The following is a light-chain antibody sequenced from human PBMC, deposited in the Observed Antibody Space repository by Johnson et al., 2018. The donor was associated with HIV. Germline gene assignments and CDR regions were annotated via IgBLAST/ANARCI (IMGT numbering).Light chain of an antibody. J-gene: IGLJ1*01. CDR2: DNN. V-gene: IGLV1-51*01. Sequence: QSVLTQPPSVSAAPGQKVTISCSGSSSNIGNNYVSWYQQLPGTAPKLLIYDNNKLPSGIPDRFSGSKSGTSATLGITGLQTGDEADYYCGTWDSRLNAYVFGAGTKVTVL. CDR1: SSNIGNNY. CDR3: GTWDSRLNAYV.